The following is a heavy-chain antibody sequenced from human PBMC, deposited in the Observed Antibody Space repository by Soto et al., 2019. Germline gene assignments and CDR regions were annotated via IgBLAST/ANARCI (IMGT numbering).Heavy chain of an antibody. V-gene: IGHV4-59*08. D-gene: IGHD2-2*01. J-gene: IGHJ5*02. CDR2: IYYSGST. Sequence: SETLSLTCTVSGGSISSYYWSWIRQPPGKGLEWIGYIYYSGSTNYNPSLKSRVTISVDTSKNQFSLKLSSVTAADTAVYYCASSQYCSSTSCLSTNWFDPWGQGTLVTVSS. CDR1: GGSISSYY. CDR3: ASSQYCSSTSCLSTNWFDP.